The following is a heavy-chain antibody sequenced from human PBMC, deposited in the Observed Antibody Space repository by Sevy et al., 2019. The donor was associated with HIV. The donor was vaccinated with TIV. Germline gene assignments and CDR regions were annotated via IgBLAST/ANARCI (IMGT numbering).Heavy chain of an antibody. D-gene: IGHD3-22*01. CDR2: ISGYNGNT. CDR3: VRDESFSLIVVDPDY. Sequence: ASVKVSCQASGYTFSNYGVTWVRQAPGQGLEWMGWISGYNGNTKYAQKFQDRVIMTSDTATSTAYMELRSLRSDDTAVYYSVRDESFSLIVVDPDYWGRGTLVTVSS. J-gene: IGHJ4*02. CDR1: GYTFSNYG. V-gene: IGHV1-18*01.